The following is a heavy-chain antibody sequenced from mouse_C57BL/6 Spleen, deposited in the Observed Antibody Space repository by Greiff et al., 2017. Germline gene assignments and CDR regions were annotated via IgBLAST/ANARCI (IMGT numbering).Heavy chain of an antibody. J-gene: IGHJ2*01. D-gene: IGHD4-1*01. CDR2: IYLGNGYT. CDR3: ARWEANWSYFDY. V-gene: IGHV1-58*01. CDR1: GYTFTSYG. Sequence: VQLQQSGAELVRPGSSVKMSCKTSGYTFTSYGINWVKQRPGQGLEWIGYIYLGNGYTEYNEKFKGKATLTSYTSSSTAYMPLSSLTSEDSYNYIYARWEANWSYFDYWGQGTTLTVSS.